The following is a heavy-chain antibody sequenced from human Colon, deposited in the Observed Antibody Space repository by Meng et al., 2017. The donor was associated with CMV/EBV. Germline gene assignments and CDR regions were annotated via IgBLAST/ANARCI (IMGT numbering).Heavy chain of an antibody. Sequence: GGSLRLSCKGSGYSFTNYWIVWVRQMPGKDLEWMGIMYLGDSDTSYSPSFQGQVTITADKSISKVYLQWSSLKASDTAMYYCAKESARGTVNGNGMDGWGQGTTVTVSS. CDR3: AKESARGTVNGNGMDG. D-gene: IGHD4-11*01. CDR1: GYSFTNYW. V-gene: IGHV5-51*01. J-gene: IGHJ6*02. CDR2: MYLGDSDT.